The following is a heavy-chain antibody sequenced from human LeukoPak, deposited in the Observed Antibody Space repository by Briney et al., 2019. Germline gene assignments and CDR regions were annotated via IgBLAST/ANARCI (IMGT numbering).Heavy chain of an antibody. V-gene: IGHV3-53*01. CDR1: GFTVSSNY. CDR3: AYDSSGYSAFDI. CDR2: IYSGGST. D-gene: IGHD3-22*01. Sequence: GGSLRLSCAASGFTVSSNYMNWVRQAPGKGLEWVSVIYSGGSTYYADSVKGRFTISRDNSKNTLYLQMNSLRAEDTAVYYCAYDSSGYSAFDIWGQGTMVTVSS. J-gene: IGHJ3*02.